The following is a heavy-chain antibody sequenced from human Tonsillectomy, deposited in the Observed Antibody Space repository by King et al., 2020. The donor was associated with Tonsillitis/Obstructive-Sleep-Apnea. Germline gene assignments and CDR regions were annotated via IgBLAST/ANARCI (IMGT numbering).Heavy chain of an antibody. CDR3: ARTDYSNNDWYFDL. D-gene: IGHD6-13*01. J-gene: IGHJ2*01. V-gene: IGHV3-74*01. Sequence: VQLVESGGGLVQPGGSLRLSCAASGFTFSSYWMHWVRQAPGKGLVWVSRINSDGSSTSYADSAKGRFTISRDNAKNTLYLQMNSLRAEDTAVYYCARTDYSNNDWYFDLWGRGTLVTVSS. CDR1: GFTFSSYW. CDR2: INSDGSST.